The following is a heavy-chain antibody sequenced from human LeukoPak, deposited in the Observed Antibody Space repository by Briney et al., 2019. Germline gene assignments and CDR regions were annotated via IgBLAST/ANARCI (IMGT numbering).Heavy chain of an antibody. D-gene: IGHD3-16*02. CDR2: FDPEDGET. Sequence: ASVKVSCTVSGYTLTELSMHWVRQAPGKGLEWMGGFDPEDGETIYAQKFQGRVTMTEDTSTDTAYLELSSLRSEDTAVYYCATDPAMITFGGVIAELDTWGQGTLVTVSS. J-gene: IGHJ4*02. CDR3: ATDPAMITFGGVIAELDT. CDR1: GYTLTELS. V-gene: IGHV1-24*01.